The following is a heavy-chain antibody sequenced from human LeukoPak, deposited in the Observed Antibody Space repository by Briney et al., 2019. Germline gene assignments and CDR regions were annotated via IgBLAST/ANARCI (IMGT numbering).Heavy chain of an antibody. CDR2: IKQDGSEK. D-gene: IGHD3-22*01. J-gene: IGHJ6*03. CDR3: ARFGTYYGSSGYYGFYYYMDV. Sequence: PGGSLRLSCAASGFTFSSYWMSWVRQAPGKGLEWVANIKQDGSEKYYVDSVKGRFTISRDNAKNSLYLQMNSLRAEDTAVYYCARFGTYYGSSGYYGFYYYMDVWGKGTTVTVSS. CDR1: GFTFSSYW. V-gene: IGHV3-7*01.